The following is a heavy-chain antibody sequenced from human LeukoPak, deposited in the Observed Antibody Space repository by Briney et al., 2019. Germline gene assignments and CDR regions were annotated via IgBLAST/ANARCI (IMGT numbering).Heavy chain of an antibody. D-gene: IGHD3-10*01. V-gene: IGHV4-34*01. J-gene: IGHJ4*02. CDR3: ARLGVLLWFGASFDY. Sequence: GSLRLSCEASGFSFSSYNMDWVRQPPGKGLEWIGEINHSGSTNYNPSLKSRVTISVDTSKNQFSLKLSSVTAADTAVYYCARLGVLLWFGASFDYWGQGTLVTVSS. CDR2: INHSGST. CDR1: GFSFSSYN.